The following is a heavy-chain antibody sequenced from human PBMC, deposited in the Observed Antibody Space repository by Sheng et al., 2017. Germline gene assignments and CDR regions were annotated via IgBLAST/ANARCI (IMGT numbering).Heavy chain of an antibody. V-gene: IGHV4-39*07. CDR3: ARDFLGVSGTYYAYFDL. CDR2: IYYSGNT. J-gene: IGHJ2*01. D-gene: IGHD3-10*01. Sequence: QLQLQESGPGLVKPSETLSLTCTVSGGSISSSTYYWGWIRQPPGKGLEWIGSIYYSGNTYYSSSLKSRVTISVDTSKNQFSLRLSSVTAADTAVYFCARDFLGVSGTYYAYFDLWGLAPWSLSPQ. CDR1: GGSISSSTYY.